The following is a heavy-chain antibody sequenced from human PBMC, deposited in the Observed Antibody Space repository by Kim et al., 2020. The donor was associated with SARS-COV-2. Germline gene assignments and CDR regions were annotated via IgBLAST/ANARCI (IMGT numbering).Heavy chain of an antibody. CDR3: ARRTWGVRQLWSPRTAADY. CDR1: GGSISSSSYY. J-gene: IGHJ4*02. V-gene: IGHV4-39*01. CDR2: IYYSGST. D-gene: IGHD5-18*01. Sequence: SETLSLTCTVSGGSISSSSYYWGWIRQPPGKGLEWIGSIYYSGSTYYNPSLKSRVTISVDTSKNQFSLKLSSVTAADTAVYYCARRTWGVRQLWSPRTAADYWGQGTLVTVSS.